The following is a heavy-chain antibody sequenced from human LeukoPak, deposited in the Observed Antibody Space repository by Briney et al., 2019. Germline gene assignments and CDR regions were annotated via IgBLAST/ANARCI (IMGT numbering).Heavy chain of an antibody. J-gene: IGHJ4*02. CDR1: VFTFSSYG. Sequence: GGSLRLSCAASVFTFSSYGMHWVRQAPARGLEWVAVISYDGSNKYYADSVKGRFTISRDNSKNTLYLQMNSLRAEDTAVYYCAKDYSSGWYYFDYWGQGTLVTVSS. CDR3: AKDYSSGWYYFDY. D-gene: IGHD6-19*01. CDR2: ISYDGSNK. V-gene: IGHV3-30*18.